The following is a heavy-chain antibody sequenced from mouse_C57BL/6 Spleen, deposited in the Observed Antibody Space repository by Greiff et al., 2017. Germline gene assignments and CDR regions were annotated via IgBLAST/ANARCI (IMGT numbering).Heavy chain of an antibody. CDR2: IDPSDSYT. CDR1: GYTFTSYW. V-gene: IGHV1-59*01. CDR3: ARNYGSSSWFAY. Sequence: VQLQQPGAELVRPGTSVKLSCKASGYTFTSYWMHWVKQRPGQGLEWIGVIDPSDSYTNYNQKFKGKATLTVDTSSSTAYMQLSSLTSEDSADYYCARNYGSSSWFAYWGQGTLVTVSA. D-gene: IGHD1-1*01. J-gene: IGHJ3*01.